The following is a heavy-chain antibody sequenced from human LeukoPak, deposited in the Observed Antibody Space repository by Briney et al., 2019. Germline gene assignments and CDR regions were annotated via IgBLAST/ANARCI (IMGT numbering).Heavy chain of an antibody. CDR2: IYYSGST. CDR3: ARGPDYGTDAFDI. D-gene: IGHD4-17*01. Sequence: SETLSLTCTVSGGSISSYYWSWIRQPPGKGLEWIGYIYYSGSTNYNPSLKSRVTISVDTSKNQFSLKLSSVTAADTAVYYCARGPDYGTDAFDIWGQGTMVTVSS. CDR1: GGSISSYY. V-gene: IGHV4-59*01. J-gene: IGHJ3*02.